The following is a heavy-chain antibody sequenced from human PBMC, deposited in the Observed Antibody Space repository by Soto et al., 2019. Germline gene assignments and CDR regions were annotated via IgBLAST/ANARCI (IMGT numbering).Heavy chain of an antibody. CDR3: AKSPTMTTKVVDY. CDR2: IYSSGDST. D-gene: IGHD4-17*01. Sequence: EVQLLESGGDLVQPGGSLRLSCVASGFTFSSYTMTWVRQAPGKGLEWVSVIYSSGDSTYYADSVKGRFTISRDNSKNTLYLQMNSLRDEDTAVYYCAKSPTMTTKVVDYWGQGTLVTVSS. CDR1: GFTFSSYT. J-gene: IGHJ4*02. V-gene: IGHV3-23*01.